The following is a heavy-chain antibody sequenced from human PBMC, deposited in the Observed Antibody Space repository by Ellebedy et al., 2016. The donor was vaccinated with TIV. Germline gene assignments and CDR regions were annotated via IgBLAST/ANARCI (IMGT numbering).Heavy chain of an antibody. D-gene: IGHD2-15*01. CDR3: ARAAAYCSGGSCYPYYFDY. V-gene: IGHV4-4*07. CDR2: IYPTGTT. Sequence: SETLSLTCTVSGGSIGGYYWSWVRQPAGKGLEWVGRIYPTGTTNYNPSLRGRVTVSVDTSKNQFSLRLNSVTAADTAVYYCARAAAYCSGGSCYPYYFDYWGQGALVTVSS. J-gene: IGHJ4*02. CDR1: GGSIGGYY.